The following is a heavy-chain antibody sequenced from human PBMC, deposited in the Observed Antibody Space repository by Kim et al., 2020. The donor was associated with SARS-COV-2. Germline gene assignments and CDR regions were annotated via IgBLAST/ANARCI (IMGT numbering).Heavy chain of an antibody. V-gene: IGHV3-33*03. CDR3: AKGLEVQGIIVFDY. Sequence: GGSLRLSCAASGFNFGGYGMHWVRQAPGKGLEWVAVIWYDETTKSYVDSVKGRFTVSRDKSENTVYLQMNSLRAEDTAVYYCAKGLEVQGIIVFDYWGQGPLVTVSS. D-gene: IGHD3-10*01. CDR1: GFNFGGYG. J-gene: IGHJ4*02. CDR2: IWYDETTK.